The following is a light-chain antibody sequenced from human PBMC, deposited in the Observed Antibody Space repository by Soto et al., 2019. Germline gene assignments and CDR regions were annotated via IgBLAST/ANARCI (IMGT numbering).Light chain of an antibody. CDR3: QQYSTSFWT. CDR1: QSISKW. Sequence: DVQMTQSPSTLSASVGDRVTITCRASQSISKWLAWYLQRPGKAPKLLIHDASSLESGVPSRFSGSGSGTEFTLTISSLQPDDFATYYCQQYSTSFWTFGQGTRWIS. V-gene: IGKV1-5*01. J-gene: IGKJ1*01. CDR2: DAS.